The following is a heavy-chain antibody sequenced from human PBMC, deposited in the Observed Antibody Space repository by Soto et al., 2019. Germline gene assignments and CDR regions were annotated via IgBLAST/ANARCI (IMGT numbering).Heavy chain of an antibody. J-gene: IGHJ3*01. V-gene: IGHV4-59*03. CDR1: GDSISSYF. D-gene: IGHD2-2*01. Sequence: VQLQESGPGLVKPSETLSLTCSVSGDSISSYFRIWIRQPPGKGLEWIGCIYDSGNTDYNPSLKSRVTMSLSTSKNQFSLNLSSVTAADTAVYYCVSSRAAIYGDAFDVWGQGTMVTVSS. CDR3: VSSRAAIYGDAFDV. CDR2: IYDSGNT.